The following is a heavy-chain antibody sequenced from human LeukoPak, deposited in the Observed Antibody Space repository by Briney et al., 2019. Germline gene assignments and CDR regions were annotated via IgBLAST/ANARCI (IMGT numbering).Heavy chain of an antibody. J-gene: IGHJ4*02. CDR3: ARVDSSGYYFDY. V-gene: IGHV1-69*05. D-gene: IGHD3-22*01. CDR1: GGTFSSYA. Sequence: ASVKVSCKASGGTFSSYAISWVRQAPGQGLEWMGGIIPIFGTANYAQKFQGRVTMTTDTSTSTAYMELRSLRSDDTAVYYCARVDSSGYYFDYWGQGTLVTVSS. CDR2: IIPIFGTA.